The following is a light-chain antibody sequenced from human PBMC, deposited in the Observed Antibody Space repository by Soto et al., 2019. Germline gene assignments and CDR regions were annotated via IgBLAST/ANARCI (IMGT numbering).Light chain of an antibody. CDR2: GAS. Sequence: IVMTQSPCTLSLPPGERATLSCRASQSVSSNLAWYQQKPGQAPRLLIYGASTRATGIPARFSGSGSGTEFTLTISSLQSEDFAVYYCQQYNNWPLTFGGGTKVDIK. CDR1: QSVSSN. CDR3: QQYNNWPLT. V-gene: IGKV3-15*01. J-gene: IGKJ4*01.